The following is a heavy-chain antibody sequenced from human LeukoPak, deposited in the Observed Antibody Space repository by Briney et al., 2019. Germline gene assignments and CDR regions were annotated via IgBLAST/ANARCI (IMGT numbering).Heavy chain of an antibody. CDR1: GGSISSSSYY. Sequence: SSETLSLTCTVSGGSISSSSYYWGWIRQPPGKGLEWIGSIYYSGNTYYNPSLKSRVTISTDTSKNQFSLKLSSVTAADTALYYCARYHNGYDDYWGQGTLVTVSS. CDR3: ARYHNGYDDY. V-gene: IGHV4-39*07. D-gene: IGHD5-12*01. J-gene: IGHJ4*02. CDR2: IYYSGNT.